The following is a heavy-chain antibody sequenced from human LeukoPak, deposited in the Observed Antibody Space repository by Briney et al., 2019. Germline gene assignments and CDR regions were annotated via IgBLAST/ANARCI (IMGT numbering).Heavy chain of an antibody. V-gene: IGHV1-46*01. CDR3: ARGAPEANIVVVVAATNLDY. CDR2: INPSGGIT. D-gene: IGHD2-15*01. J-gene: IGHJ4*02. CDR1: GYTFTSYY. Sequence: ASVKVSCKASGYTFTSYYMHWVRQAPGQGLEWMGIINPSGGITSYAQKFQGRVTMTRDTSTSTVYMELSSLRSEDTAVYYCARGAPEANIVVVVAATNLDYWGQGTLVTVSS.